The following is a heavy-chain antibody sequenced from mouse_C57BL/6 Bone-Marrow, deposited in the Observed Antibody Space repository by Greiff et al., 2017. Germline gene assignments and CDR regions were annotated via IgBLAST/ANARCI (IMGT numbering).Heavy chain of an antibody. J-gene: IGHJ3*01. CDR2: IDPNSGGT. V-gene: IGHV1-72*01. D-gene: IGHD2-1*01. CDR1: GYTFTSYW. Sequence: QVQLQQPGAELVKPGASVKLSCKASGYTFTSYWLHWVKQRPGRGLEWIGRIDPNSGGTKYNEKFKSKATLTVDKPSSTAYMQLSSLTSEDSAVYYCAREGAIYYGNLAWLAYWGQGTLVTVSA. CDR3: AREGAIYYGNLAWLAY.